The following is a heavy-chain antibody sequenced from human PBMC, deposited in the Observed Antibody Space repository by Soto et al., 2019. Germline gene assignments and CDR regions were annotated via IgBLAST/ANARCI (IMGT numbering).Heavy chain of an antibody. CDR2: IIPIFGTA. Sequence: ASVKVSCKASGGTFSSYAISWVRQAPGQGLEWMGGIIPIFGTANYAQRFQGRVTVTADESTSTAHMELSSLRSEDTAVYYCARYAEGYCSGGSCHNPWAPFDYWGQGTLVTVSS. D-gene: IGHD2-15*01. CDR1: GGTFSSYA. J-gene: IGHJ4*02. CDR3: ARYAEGYCSGGSCHNPWAPFDY. V-gene: IGHV1-69*13.